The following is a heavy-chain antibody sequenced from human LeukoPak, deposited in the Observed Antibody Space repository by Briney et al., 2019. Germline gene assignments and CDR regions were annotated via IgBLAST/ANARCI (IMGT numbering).Heavy chain of an antibody. CDR2: ISGSGGST. CDR3: AKAPSLIVGATRCDY. Sequence: GGSLRLSCAASGFTFSSYAMSWVRQAPGKGLEWVAAISGSGGSTYYADSVKGRFTISRDNSKNTLYLQMNSLRGEDTAVYYCAKAPSLIVGATRCDYWGQGILVTVSS. CDR1: GFTFSSYA. D-gene: IGHD1-26*01. J-gene: IGHJ4*02. V-gene: IGHV3-23*01.